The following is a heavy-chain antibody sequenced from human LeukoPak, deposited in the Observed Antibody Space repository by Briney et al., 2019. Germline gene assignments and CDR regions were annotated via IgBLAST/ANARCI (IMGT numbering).Heavy chain of an antibody. D-gene: IGHD6-13*01. CDR2: IDSSGSYT. CDR3: AKGSAGGRPYYFDY. Sequence: PGGSLRLSCAASGITFSSYAMSWVRQAPGKGLEWVSAIDSSGSYTWYDDSVKGRFTISRDNSKNTLYLQMNSLRAEDTAVYYCAKGSAGGRPYYFDYWGQGTLVPVSS. V-gene: IGHV3-23*05. J-gene: IGHJ4*02. CDR1: GITFSSYA.